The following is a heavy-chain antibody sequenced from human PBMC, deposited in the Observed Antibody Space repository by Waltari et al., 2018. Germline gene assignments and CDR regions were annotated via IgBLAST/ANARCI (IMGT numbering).Heavy chain of an antibody. CDR1: GLTFSSYS. D-gene: IGHD2-2*02. CDR3: ARGTLGPAAISTWFDP. CDR2: ISSSSSYI. J-gene: IGHJ5*02. V-gene: IGHV3-21*01. Sequence: EVHLVESGGGLVKRGGSLRLPFAASGLTFSSYSLNWVRPAPGKGLEWVSSISSSSSYIYYADSVKGRFTISRDNAKNSLYLQMNSLRAEDTAVYYCARGTLGPAAISTWFDPWGQGTLVTVSS.